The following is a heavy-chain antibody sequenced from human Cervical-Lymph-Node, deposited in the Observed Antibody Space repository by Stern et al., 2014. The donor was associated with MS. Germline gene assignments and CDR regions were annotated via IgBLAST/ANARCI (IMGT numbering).Heavy chain of an antibody. Sequence: VHLVESGPEVKRPGSSVKVSCRASGGSFSNAAINWVRQAPGQGPEWMGGIIPIFVGSNYAQKFQGRITIVADKSTDTTYMELTNLTSDDTAVYYCARDLNDWGQGTLVAVSS. CDR1: GGSFSNAA. CDR3: ARDLND. V-gene: IGHV1-69*06. J-gene: IGHJ4*01. CDR2: IIPIFVGS. D-gene: IGHD1-1*01.